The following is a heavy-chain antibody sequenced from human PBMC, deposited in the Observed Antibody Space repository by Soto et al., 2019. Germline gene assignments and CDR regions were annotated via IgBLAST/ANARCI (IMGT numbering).Heavy chain of an antibody. V-gene: IGHV4-39*01. Sequence: QLQLQESGPRLVKPSETLSLICTVSGASISGSFRWGWIRQPPGQGLEWIGTLYSGNTYFNSSLQSRVAISVDTSKNQFSLKLSSVTATDTAVYYCASSSSGFDIHYWGQGTLVTVSS. CDR1: GASISGSFR. D-gene: IGHD5-12*01. CDR3: ASSSSGFDIHY. J-gene: IGHJ4*02. CDR2: LYSGNT.